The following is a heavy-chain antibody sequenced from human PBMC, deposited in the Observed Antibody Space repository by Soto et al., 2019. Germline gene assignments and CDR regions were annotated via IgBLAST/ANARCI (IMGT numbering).Heavy chain of an antibody. J-gene: IGHJ5*02. CDR1: GGSISSGDYY. CDR2: IYYSGST. CDR3: ARDLSRYYGSGSYWFDP. D-gene: IGHD3-10*01. Sequence: SLTCTVSGGSISSGDYYWSWIRQPPGKGLEWIGYIYYSGSTYYNPSLKSRVTISVDTSKNQFSLKLSSVTAADTAVYYCARDLSRYYGSGSYWFDPWGQGTLVTVS. V-gene: IGHV4-30-4*01.